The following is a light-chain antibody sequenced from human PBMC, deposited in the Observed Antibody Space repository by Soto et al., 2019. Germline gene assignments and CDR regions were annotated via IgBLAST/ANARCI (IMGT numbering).Light chain of an antibody. CDR2: AAS. J-gene: IGKJ2*01. CDR1: QGISSD. CDR3: QLYGNSSYT. Sequence: DIQLTQSPSFLSASVGDRVTITCRASQGISSDLAWYQQNPGKAPKLLIYAASTLQNGVPSTFSGSGSGTEFTLTISRLEPEDFAVYYCQLYGNSSYTFGQGTKLEIK. V-gene: IGKV1-9*01.